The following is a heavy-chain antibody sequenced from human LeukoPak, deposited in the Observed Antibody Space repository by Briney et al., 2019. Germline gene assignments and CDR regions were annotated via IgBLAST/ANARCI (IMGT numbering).Heavy chain of an antibody. J-gene: IGHJ4*02. CDR3: ARVAPRDRWLQFDY. CDR1: GGSISSGDYY. CDR2: VYYSGST. D-gene: IGHD5-24*01. V-gene: IGHV4-30-4*01. Sequence: SQTLSLTCTVSGGSISSGDYYWSWIRQPPGKGLEWIGYVYYSGSTYYNPSLKSRVTISVDTSKNQFSLKLSSVTAADTAVYYCARVAPRDRWLQFDYWGQGTLVTVSS.